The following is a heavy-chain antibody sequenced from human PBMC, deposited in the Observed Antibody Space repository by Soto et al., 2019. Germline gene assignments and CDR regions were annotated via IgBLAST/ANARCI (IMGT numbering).Heavy chain of an antibody. V-gene: IGHV3-21*01. D-gene: IGHD2-21*02. CDR3: ARVRAYCGGDCSTNDAFDI. Sequence: GGSLRLSCAASGFAFSTYSLNWVRQAPGKGLEWVSSISSSSSYIYYADSLKGRFTISRDNAKNSLYLQMNSLRAEDTAVYYCARVRAYCGGDCSTNDAFDIWGQGTMVTVSS. CDR1: GFAFSTYS. CDR2: ISSSSSYI. J-gene: IGHJ3*02.